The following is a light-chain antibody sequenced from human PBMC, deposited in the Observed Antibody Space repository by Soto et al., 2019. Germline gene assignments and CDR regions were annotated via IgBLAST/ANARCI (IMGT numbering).Light chain of an antibody. J-gene: IGLJ1*01. Sequence: QSALTQPPSASASPGQSVTISCTGTSSDVGAYNYVSWYQQHPGKAPKLMIYEVSKRPSGVPDRFSGSKSGNTASLTVSGLQAEDEADYYCSSYAGSNNFFYVLGTGTKVTVL. CDR1: SSDVGAYNY. CDR3: SSYAGSNNFFYV. CDR2: EVS. V-gene: IGLV2-8*01.